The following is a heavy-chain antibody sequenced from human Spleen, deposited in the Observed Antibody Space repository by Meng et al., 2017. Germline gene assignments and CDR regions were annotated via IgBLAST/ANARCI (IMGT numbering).Heavy chain of an antibody. CDR2: ISYSGNT. Sequence: QLQSVAPVPEKPSPPLPPPVSVSRGCIGRGASYWSLIRQHPRNGLESIGYISYSGNTYYNPSLKSRVTISVDTSNNPFSLKLSSVTAADTAVYYCARGGDGSGSHYSDAFHIWGQGTMVTVSS. V-gene: IGHV4-31*02. J-gene: IGHJ3*02. CDR3: ARGGDGSGSHYSDAFHI. D-gene: IGHD3-10*01. CDR1: RGCIGRGASY.